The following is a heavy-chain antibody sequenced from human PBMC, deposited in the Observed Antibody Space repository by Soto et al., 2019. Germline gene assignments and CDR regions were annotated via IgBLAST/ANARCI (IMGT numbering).Heavy chain of an antibody. V-gene: IGHV1-18*01. Sequence: QVQLVQSGAEVKKPGASVKVSCKASGYTFTSYGISWVRQAPGQGLEWMGWISAYNGNTKYAQKLQGRVTMXXXXXXXXXXXXXXXXXXXXXXXXXCARDAXXGMNDYWGQGTLVTVSS. J-gene: IGHJ4*02. CDR1: GYTFTSYG. CDR3: ARDAXXGMNDY. CDR2: ISAYNGNT.